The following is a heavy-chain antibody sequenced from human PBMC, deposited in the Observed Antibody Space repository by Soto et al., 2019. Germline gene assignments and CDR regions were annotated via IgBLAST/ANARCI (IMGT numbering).Heavy chain of an antibody. J-gene: IGHJ4*02. CDR2: ISYDGSNK. Sequence: QVQLVESGGGVVQPGRSLRLSCAASGFTFSSYAMHWVRQAPGKGLEWVAVISYDGSNKYYADSVKGRFTISRDNSKNTLYLQMNSLRAEDTAVYYCPREVRSGSYCTFDYWGQGTLVTVSS. V-gene: IGHV3-30-3*01. CDR1: GFTFSSYA. CDR3: PREVRSGSYCTFDY. D-gene: IGHD1-26*01.